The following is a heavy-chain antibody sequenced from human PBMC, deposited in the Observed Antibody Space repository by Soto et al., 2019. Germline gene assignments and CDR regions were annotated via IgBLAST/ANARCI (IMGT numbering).Heavy chain of an antibody. J-gene: IGHJ4*02. CDR1: GFTFSNAW. Sequence: DVQLVESGGGLVKPGGSLRLSCAGSGFTFSNAWMSWVRQAPGKGLEWVGRFKSKSAGGTTDYTVAVEGRFTISRDDPQSMLYLQMSSLKMEDTAVYYSATERLCTGATCYDTGYFDYWGQGTLVTVSS. V-gene: IGHV3-15*01. D-gene: IGHD2-2*01. CDR2: FKSKSAGGTT. CDR3: ATERLCTGATCYDTGYFDY.